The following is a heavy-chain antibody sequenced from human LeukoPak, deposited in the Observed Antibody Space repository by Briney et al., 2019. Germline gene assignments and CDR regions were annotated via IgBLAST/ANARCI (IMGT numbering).Heavy chain of an antibody. V-gene: IGHV1-2*06. CDR2: INPNSGGT. J-gene: IGHJ4*02. D-gene: IGHD3-22*01. Sequence: ASVKVSCKASGYTFTGYYMHWVRQAPGQGLEWMGRINPNSGGTNYAQKFQGRVTMTRDTSISTAYMELSRLRSDDTAVYYCASRSYYDSSGYYGYWGQGTLVTVSS. CDR3: ASRSYYDSSGYYGY. CDR1: GYTFTGYY.